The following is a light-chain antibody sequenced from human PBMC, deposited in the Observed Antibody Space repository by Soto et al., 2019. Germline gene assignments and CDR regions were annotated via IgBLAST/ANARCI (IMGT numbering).Light chain of an antibody. J-gene: IGKJ4*01. V-gene: IGKV3-11*01. CDR1: QSINIY. CDR3: QQRSNWRVT. CDR2: DAS. Sequence: EIVLTQSPATLSLSPGERATLSCRASQSINIYLAWYQQKPGQAPRLLIYDASNSATGIPARFSGSGSGTAYTLTISSLEPEEIAVYYCQQRSNWRVTFGGGTKVEIK.